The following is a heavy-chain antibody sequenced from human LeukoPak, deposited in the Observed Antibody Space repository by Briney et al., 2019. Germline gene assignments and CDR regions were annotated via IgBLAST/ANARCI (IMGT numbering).Heavy chain of an antibody. CDR2: ISGSGGST. J-gene: IGHJ3*02. CDR1: GFTFSSYA. V-gene: IGHV3-23*01. D-gene: IGHD6-13*01. Sequence: GGSLRLSCAASGFTFSSYAMSWVRQAPGKGLEWVSAISGSGGSTYYADSVKGRFTISRDNAENSLYLQMNSLRAEDTALYYCAKDRGIAAAGTPFDIWGQGTMVTVSS. CDR3: AKDRGIAAAGTPFDI.